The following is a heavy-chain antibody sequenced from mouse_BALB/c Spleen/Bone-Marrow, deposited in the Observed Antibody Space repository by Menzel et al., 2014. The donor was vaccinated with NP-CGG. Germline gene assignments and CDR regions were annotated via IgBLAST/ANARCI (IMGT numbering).Heavy chain of an antibody. D-gene: IGHD1-2*01. Sequence: EVKLVESGGGLVQPGGSLKLSCAASGFDFSRYWMSWVRQAPGKGLEWIGEINPDSSTINYTPSLKDKFIISRDNAKNTLYLQMSKVRSEDTALYYCARLGYCGSFVYWGQGTLVTVFA. V-gene: IGHV4-1*02. CDR3: ARLGYCGSFVY. CDR2: INPDSSTI. J-gene: IGHJ3*01. CDR1: GFDFSRYW.